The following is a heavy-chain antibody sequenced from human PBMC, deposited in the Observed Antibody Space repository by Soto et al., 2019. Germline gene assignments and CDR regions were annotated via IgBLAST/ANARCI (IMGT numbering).Heavy chain of an antibody. Sequence: SVMVPCKASGGTFSSYAMSWVRQAPGQGLEWMGGIIPIFGTANYAQKFQGRVTITADESTSTAYMELSSLRSEDTAVYYCARVSYYDGSAYGMDVWAQGTTVHVSS. CDR2: IIPIFGTA. D-gene: IGHD3-22*01. J-gene: IGHJ6*02. CDR3: ARVSYYDGSAYGMDV. CDR1: GGTFSSYA. V-gene: IGHV1-69*01.